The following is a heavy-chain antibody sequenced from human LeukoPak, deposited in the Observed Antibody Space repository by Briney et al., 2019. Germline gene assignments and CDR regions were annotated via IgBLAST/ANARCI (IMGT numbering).Heavy chain of an antibody. J-gene: IGHJ4*02. D-gene: IGHD2-15*01. V-gene: IGHV3-23*01. Sequence: PGGSLRLSCVASGFTFSTYAMSWVRQAPGKGLEWVSIISGSGGSTYYADSVKGRFTISRDNSKNTLFLQMNSLRAEDTAVYYCAKDYCSGGSCDYFDYWGQGTLVTVSS. CDR1: GFTFSTYA. CDR2: ISGSGGST. CDR3: AKDYCSGGSCDYFDY.